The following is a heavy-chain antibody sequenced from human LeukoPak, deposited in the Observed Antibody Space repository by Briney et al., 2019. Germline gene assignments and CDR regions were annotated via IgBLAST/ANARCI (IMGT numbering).Heavy chain of an antibody. Sequence: GGSLRLSCGASGFTFSTYWMHWVRQAPGKGLVWVSRINSDGSSTTYADSVKGRFTISRDNAKNTLYLQMNSLKTEDTAVYYCISGGLVHDYWGQGTLVTVSS. V-gene: IGHV3-74*01. J-gene: IGHJ4*02. CDR3: ISGGLVHDY. CDR2: INSDGSST. CDR1: GFTFSTYW. D-gene: IGHD6-19*01.